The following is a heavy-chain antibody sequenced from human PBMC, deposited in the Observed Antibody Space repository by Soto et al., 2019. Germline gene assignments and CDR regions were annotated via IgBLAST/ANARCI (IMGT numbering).Heavy chain of an antibody. D-gene: IGHD5-18*01. J-gene: IGHJ4*02. CDR2: IHSGGRT. CDR1: GFTVNTDY. V-gene: IGHV3-53*01. CDR3: ASSYSYGTLDF. Sequence: EVQLVESGGGLIQPGESLRLSCAASGFTVNTDYMSWVRQAPGKGLEWVSVIHSGGRTYYAHSVKGRFTISRDNSKSTMSLQMNSLRAEDTAVYYCASSYSYGTLDFWGQGTLVTVSS.